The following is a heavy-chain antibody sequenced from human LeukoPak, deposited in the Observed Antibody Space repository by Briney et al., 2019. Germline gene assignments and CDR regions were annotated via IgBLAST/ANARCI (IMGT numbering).Heavy chain of an antibody. V-gene: IGHV4-34*01. CDR3: AREGRFGGVIVPQGWFDP. Sequence: PSETLSRTCAVYGGTFSHYYWSWIRQVPGKGLEWIGDGTHTGGTNYNPSLRSRVTISVDMSKNQFSLRLRSVTAAATAVYYCAREGRFGGVIVPQGWFDPWGQGTLVTVSS. J-gene: IGHJ5*02. D-gene: IGHD3-16*02. CDR1: GGTFSHYY. CDR2: GTHTGGT.